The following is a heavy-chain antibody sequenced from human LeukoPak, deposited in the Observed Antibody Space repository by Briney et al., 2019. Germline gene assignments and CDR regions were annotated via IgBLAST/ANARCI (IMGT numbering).Heavy chain of an antibody. Sequence: GGSLRLSCAASGFPFSSYAMTWVRQAPGKGLEWVSSISGDGATTYHADSVKGRFTISRDNAKNTVDLQMNGLRAEDTTVYYCATVSEYWGQGTLVTVSS. CDR2: ISGDGATT. V-gene: IGHV3-23*01. J-gene: IGHJ4*02. CDR3: ATVSEY. CDR1: GFPFSSYA. D-gene: IGHD1-1*01.